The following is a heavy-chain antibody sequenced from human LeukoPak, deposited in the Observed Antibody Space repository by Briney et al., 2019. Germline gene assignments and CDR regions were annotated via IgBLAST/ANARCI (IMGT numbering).Heavy chain of an antibody. CDR2: ISINTDT. D-gene: IGHD1-1*01. V-gene: IGHV3-53*01. CDR3: AIAQSWDDLFDS. J-gene: IGHJ4*02. CDR1: GIAVTGNY. Sequence: GGSLRLSCAASGIAVTGNYMSWVRPPPGKGLEWVSFISINTDTFYADSVRGRFTISRDSSENTLFLQMNSLRDEDSAVYYCAIAQSWDDLFDSWDQGTLVTVSS.